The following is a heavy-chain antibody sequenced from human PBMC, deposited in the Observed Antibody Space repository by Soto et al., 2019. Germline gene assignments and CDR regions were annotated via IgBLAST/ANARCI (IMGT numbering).Heavy chain of an antibody. CDR2: IRVRGVDT. J-gene: IGHJ4*02. CDR3: ARDQTEVTLFDY. D-gene: IGHD2-21*02. Sequence: PRGSLTPASAVSRFCLSSLAMSWVRQAPGKGLEWVSSIRVRGVDTLYADSRKGRSTISRHKSRHPMYLQVDSQRAKDTDVNDCARDQTEVTLFDYWGQGTLVTVSS. V-gene: IGHV3-23*01. CDR1: RFCLSSLA.